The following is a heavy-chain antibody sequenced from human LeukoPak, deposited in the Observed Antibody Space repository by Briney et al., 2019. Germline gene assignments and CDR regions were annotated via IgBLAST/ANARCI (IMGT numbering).Heavy chain of an antibody. CDR2: FDPEDGET. Sequence: ASVTVSFLGSGYTLTELSMHWGRQAPGKGLEWMGGFDPEDGETIYAQKFQGRVTMTEDTSTDTAYMELSSLRSEDTAVYYCATVGNAAGGPWGQGTLVTVSS. CDR1: GYTLTELS. CDR3: ATVGNAAGGP. D-gene: IGHD1-14*01. V-gene: IGHV1-24*01. J-gene: IGHJ5*02.